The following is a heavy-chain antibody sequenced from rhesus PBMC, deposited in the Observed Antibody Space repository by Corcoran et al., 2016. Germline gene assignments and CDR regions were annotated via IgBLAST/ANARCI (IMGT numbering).Heavy chain of an antibody. CDR1: GGSISDSYR. CDR3: ARGPVLVVVAT. CDR2: IYGRSTST. V-gene: IGHV4S10*01. J-gene: IGHJ4*01. D-gene: IGHD2-21*01. Sequence: QVQLQESGAGVVKPSETTSLTCAVSGGSISDSYRWSRIRQPPGQGMEWIGYIYGRSTSTNYNHPLRRRVSISKATSENPFSLKLSSVTAEDTAVYYCARGPVLVVVATWGQGVLVTVSS.